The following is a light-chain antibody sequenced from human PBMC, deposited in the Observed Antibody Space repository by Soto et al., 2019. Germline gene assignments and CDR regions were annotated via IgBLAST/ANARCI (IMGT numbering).Light chain of an antibody. CDR3: QQYNEYPYT. CDR2: RAS. J-gene: IGKJ2*01. Sequence: DIQMTQSPSTLSASVGDRVSITCRASQSIVPTLAWYQQKPGRAPQALIYRASSLESGVPSRFSGSGSGTGFTLTISSLLPDDFATYYCQQYNEYPYTFGQGTKLEIK. CDR1: QSIVPT. V-gene: IGKV1-5*03.